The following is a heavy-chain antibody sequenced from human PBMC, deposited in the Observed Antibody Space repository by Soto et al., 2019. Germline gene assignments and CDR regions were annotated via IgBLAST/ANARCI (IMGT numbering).Heavy chain of an antibody. Sequence: EVQLVESGGGLVQPGGSLRLSCAASGFTFSNSCMRWVRQAPGKGLEWVASIKQDGSEKLYVDSVKGRFTISRDNAKNSVYLQMNSLRAEDTALYYCRSIGKDRIDYWGQGTLVTVSS. CDR2: IKQDGSEK. CDR1: GFTFSNSC. J-gene: IGHJ4*02. D-gene: IGHD3-3*02. V-gene: IGHV3-7*01. CDR3: RSIGKDRIDY.